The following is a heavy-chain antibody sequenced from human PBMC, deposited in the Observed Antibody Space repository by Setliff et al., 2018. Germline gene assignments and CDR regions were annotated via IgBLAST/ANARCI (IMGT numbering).Heavy chain of an antibody. CDR2: ITPDGSEK. Sequence: LRLSCGASGFTYNNCWVSWVRQAPGKGLEWLASITPDGSEKYYVDSVKGRFTISRDNARNSLSLQMNSLRTEDTAVYYCFGAGTCSYWGQGTLVTVSS. D-gene: IGHD3-10*01. CDR1: GFTYNNCW. J-gene: IGHJ4*02. CDR3: FGAGTCSY. V-gene: IGHV3-7*01.